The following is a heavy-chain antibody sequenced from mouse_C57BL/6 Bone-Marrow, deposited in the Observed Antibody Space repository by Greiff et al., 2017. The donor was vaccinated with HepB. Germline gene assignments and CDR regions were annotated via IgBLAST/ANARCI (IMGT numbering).Heavy chain of an antibody. CDR1: GFTFSDYG. CDR3: ARRGYDGYYSYYAMDY. Sequence: EVMLVESGGGLVKPGGSLKLSCAASGFTFSDYGMHWVRQAPEKGLEWVAYISSGSSTIYYADTVKGRFTISRDNAKNTLFLQMTSLRSEDTAMYYCARRGYDGYYSYYAMDYWGQGTSVTVSS. D-gene: IGHD2-3*01. V-gene: IGHV5-17*01. J-gene: IGHJ4*01. CDR2: ISSGSSTI.